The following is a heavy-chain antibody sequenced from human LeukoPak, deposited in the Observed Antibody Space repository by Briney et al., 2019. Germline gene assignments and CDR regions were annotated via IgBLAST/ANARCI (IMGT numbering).Heavy chain of an antibody. D-gene: IGHD1-1*01. CDR2: TYSDGST. CDR1: GFTVSRNY. CDR3: ARDGGSSTKEPTGGYYYYGMDV. J-gene: IGHJ6*02. V-gene: IGHV3-53*01. Sequence: GGSLRLSCAASGFTVSRNYMSWARQAPGKGLEWVSLTYSDGSTSYTESVKGRFTISRDISKNTLSLQLNSLRAEDTAVYYCARDGGSSTKEPTGGYYYYGMDVWGQGTTVTVFS.